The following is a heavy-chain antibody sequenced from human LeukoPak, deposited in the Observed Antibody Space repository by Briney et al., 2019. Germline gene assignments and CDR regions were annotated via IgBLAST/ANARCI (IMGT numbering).Heavy chain of an antibody. CDR2: INGDGSST. D-gene: IGHD4-17*01. Sequence: PGGSLRLSCAASGFTFSNYWMHWVRQAPGKGLVWVSRINGDGSSTNYADSVKGRFTISRDNSENTLYLQMNSLRAEDTAVYYCAGTVTTPYYYYGMDVWGQGTTVTVSS. CDR1: GFTFSNYW. V-gene: IGHV3-74*01. J-gene: IGHJ6*02. CDR3: AGTVTTPYYYYGMDV.